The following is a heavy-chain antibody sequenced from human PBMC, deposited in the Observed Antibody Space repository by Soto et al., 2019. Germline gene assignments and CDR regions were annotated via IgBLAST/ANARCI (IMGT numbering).Heavy chain of an antibody. CDR2: IYYSGST. CDR1: GGSISSYY. V-gene: IGHV4-59*08. D-gene: IGHD2-15*01. Sequence: QVQLQESGPGLVKPSETLSLTCTVSGGSISSYYWSWIRQPPGKGLEWIGYIYYSGSTNYNPSLKCRVTISVDTSKNQFSLKLSSVTAADTAVYYCARLQYCSGGSCYWGYAFDIWGQGTMVTVSS. J-gene: IGHJ3*02. CDR3: ARLQYCSGGSCYWGYAFDI.